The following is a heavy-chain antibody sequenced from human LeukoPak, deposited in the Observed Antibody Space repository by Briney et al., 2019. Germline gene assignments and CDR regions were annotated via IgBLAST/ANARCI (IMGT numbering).Heavy chain of an antibody. D-gene: IGHD3-22*01. Sequence: ASVKVSCKASGYTFTSYGISWVRQAPGQVLEWMGWISAYNGNTNYAQKLQGRVTMTTDTSTSTAYMELRSLRSDDTAVYYCARDGADYYDSSGKLDYWGQGTLVTVSS. CDR3: ARDGADYYDSSGKLDY. J-gene: IGHJ4*02. V-gene: IGHV1-18*01. CDR2: ISAYNGNT. CDR1: GYTFTSYG.